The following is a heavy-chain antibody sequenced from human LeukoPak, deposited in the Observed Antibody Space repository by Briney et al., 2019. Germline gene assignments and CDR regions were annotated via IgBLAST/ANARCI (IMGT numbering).Heavy chain of an antibody. Sequence: GGSLRLSCGASGFTVSNNHMSWVRQAPGKGLEWVSITYSAGSTYYADSVKGRFTISRDNSRNTLYVQMNSLRAEDTAVYFCARDRVEVTTSMLGGVKRTVTDYYGMDVWGQGTTVTVSS. CDR2: TYSAGST. CDR1: GFTVSNNH. D-gene: IGHD3-16*01. J-gene: IGHJ6*02. CDR3: ARDRVEVTTSMLGGVKRTVTDYYGMDV. V-gene: IGHV3-53*01.